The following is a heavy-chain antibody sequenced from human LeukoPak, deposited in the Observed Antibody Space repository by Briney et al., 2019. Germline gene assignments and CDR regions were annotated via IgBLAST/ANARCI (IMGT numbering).Heavy chain of an antibody. CDR2: IYYSGST. D-gene: IGHD3-3*01. J-gene: IGHJ5*02. V-gene: IGHV4-39*01. Sequence: SETLSLTCTVSGGSISSSSYYWGWIRQPPGKGLEWIGSIYYSGSTYYNPSLKSRVTISVDTSKNQFSLKLSSVTAADTAVYYCARHILSITIFGVVGLGFDPWGQGTLVTVAS. CDR3: ARHILSITIFGVVGLGFDP. CDR1: GGSISSSSYY.